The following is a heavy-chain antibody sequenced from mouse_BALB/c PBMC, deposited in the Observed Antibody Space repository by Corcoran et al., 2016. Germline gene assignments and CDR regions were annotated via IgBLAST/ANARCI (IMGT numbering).Heavy chain of an antibody. Sequence: QVTLKESGPGILQPSQTLSLTCSFSGFSLSPSGMGVSWIRQPSGKGLEWLAHIYWDDDKRYNPSLKSRLTISKDTSRNQVFLKITSVDTADTATYYCARSGRYFAYWGQGTLVTVSA. CDR1: GFSLSPSGMG. J-gene: IGHJ3*01. D-gene: IGHD1-1*01. CDR2: IYWDDDK. V-gene: IGHV8-12*01. CDR3: ARSGRYFAY.